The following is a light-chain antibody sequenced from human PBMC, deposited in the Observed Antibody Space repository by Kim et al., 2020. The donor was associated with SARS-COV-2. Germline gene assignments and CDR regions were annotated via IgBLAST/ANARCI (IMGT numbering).Light chain of an antibody. V-gene: IGLV3-9*01. CDR2: KDV. CDR3: QVWDSSTEV. Sequence: SYELTQPPSVSVALGQTATITCGGDKIGNKNVIWYQQKPGQAPLLVIYKDVRRPSGIPERFSGSNSGNTATLTISGAQAGDEADYYCQVWDSSTEVFGAGTRSPS. CDR1: KIGNKN. J-gene: IGLJ1*01.